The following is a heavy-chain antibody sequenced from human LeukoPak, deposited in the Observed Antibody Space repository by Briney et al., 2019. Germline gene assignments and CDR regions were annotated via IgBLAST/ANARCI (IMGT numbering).Heavy chain of an antibody. J-gene: IGHJ4*02. D-gene: IGHD3-22*01. CDR2: IHTSGST. CDR1: GGSISSYY. Sequence: PSDTLSLTCTVSGGSISSYYWSWLRQPAGKGLEWIGRIHTSGSTNYSPSLKSRVTMSVDTSKNQFSLKLSSVTAADTAVYYCARDRYYYDSSARYFDYWGQGTLVTVSS. CDR3: ARDRYYYDSSARYFDY. V-gene: IGHV4-4*07.